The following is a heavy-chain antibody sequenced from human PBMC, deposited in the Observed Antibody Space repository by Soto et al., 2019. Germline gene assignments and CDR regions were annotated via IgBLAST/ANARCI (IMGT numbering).Heavy chain of an antibody. CDR1: GYTFTSYG. D-gene: IGHD3-10*01. CDR3: ASFNYYGSGSYGSLSDWYGMDV. V-gene: IGHV1-18*01. CDR2: ISAYNGNT. J-gene: IGHJ6*02. Sequence: QVQLVQSGAEVKKPGASVKVSCKASGYTFTSYGISWVRQAPGQGLEWMGWISAYNGNTNYAQKLQGRVTMTTDTSTSXXYXEXXSLRSDDTAVYYCASFNYYGSGSYGSLSDWYGMDVWGQGTTVTVSS.